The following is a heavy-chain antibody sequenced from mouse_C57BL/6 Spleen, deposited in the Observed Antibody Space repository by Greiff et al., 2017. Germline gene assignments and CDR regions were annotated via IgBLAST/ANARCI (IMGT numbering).Heavy chain of an antibody. CDR1: GYTFTSYD. CDR3: ARSSSYYGSSHWYFDV. D-gene: IGHD1-1*01. J-gene: IGHJ1*03. CDR2: IYPRDGST. Sequence: QVQLKESGPELVKPGASVKLSCKASGYTFTSYDINWVKQRPGQGLEWIGWIYPRDGSTKYNEKFKGKATFTVDTTSSTAYMEHHSLTSEDSAVYFCARSSSYYGSSHWYFDVWGTGTTVTVSS. V-gene: IGHV1-85*01.